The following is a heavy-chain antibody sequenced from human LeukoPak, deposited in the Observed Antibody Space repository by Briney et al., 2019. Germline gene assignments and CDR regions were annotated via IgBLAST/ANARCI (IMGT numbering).Heavy chain of an antibody. CDR1: RSTFTNFY. V-gene: IGHV1-18*04. CDR3: ARDLVTTVDY. J-gene: IGHJ4*02. CDR2: ISAYNGNT. D-gene: IGHD4-17*01. Sequence: ASVKVSCKASRSTFTNFYIHWVRQAPGQGLEWMGWISAYNGNTNYVQKVQGRVTMTTDTSTNTAYMELRSLRSDDTAVYYCARDLVTTVDYWGQGTLVTVSS.